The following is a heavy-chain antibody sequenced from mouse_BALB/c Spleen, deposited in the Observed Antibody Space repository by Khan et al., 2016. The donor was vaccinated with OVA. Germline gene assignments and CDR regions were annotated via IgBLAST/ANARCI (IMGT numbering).Heavy chain of an antibody. Sequence: EVQLQESGPGLVKPSQSLSLTCTVTGYSITSGYGWNWIRQFPGNKLEWMGYISSSGSTNYNPSLKSRISITRDTSKNQFILQLNSVTTEDTATYYCAKTARIKYWAQGTTLTVSS. J-gene: IGHJ2*01. CDR1: GYSITSGYG. V-gene: IGHV3-2*02. CDR3: AKTARIKY. D-gene: IGHD1-2*01. CDR2: ISSSGST.